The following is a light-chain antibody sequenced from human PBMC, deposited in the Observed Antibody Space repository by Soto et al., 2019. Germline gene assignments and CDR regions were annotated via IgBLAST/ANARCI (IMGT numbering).Light chain of an antibody. J-gene: IGLJ2*01. CDR1: SSDVGGYNY. CDR2: EVS. V-gene: IGLV2-14*01. CDR3: SSYTSSSPVV. Sequence: QSALTQPASVSGSPGQSITISCTGTSSDVGGYNYVSWYQQHPGKAPKVMIYEVSNRPSGVSKRFSGSKSGNTASLTISGLQAEDEADYYCSSYTSSSPVVFGGGTQLTVL.